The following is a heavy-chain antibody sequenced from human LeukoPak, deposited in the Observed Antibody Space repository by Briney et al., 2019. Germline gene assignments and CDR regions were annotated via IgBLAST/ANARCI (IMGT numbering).Heavy chain of an antibody. CDR2: ISGSSSTI. D-gene: IGHD3-22*01. Sequence: PGGSLRLSCAASGFTFSSYSMNRVRQAPGKGLEWGSYISGSSSTIYYADSVKGRFAISRDDGKNALYLQMNSLRAEDTAVYYCARGSTYYDSSGQDPFDYWGQGTLVTVSS. V-gene: IGHV3-48*01. CDR1: GFTFSSYS. J-gene: IGHJ4*02. CDR3: ARGSTYYDSSGQDPFDY.